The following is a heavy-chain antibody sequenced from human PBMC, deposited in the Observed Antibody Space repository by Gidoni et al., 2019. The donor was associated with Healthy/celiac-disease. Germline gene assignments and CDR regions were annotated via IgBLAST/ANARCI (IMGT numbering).Heavy chain of an antibody. CDR2: IYYSGST. J-gene: IGHJ5*02. V-gene: IGHV4-61*01. CDR1: CGSVSSGSYY. Sequence: QVQLQESGPGLVKPSETLSLTCPVSCGSVSSGSYYWSWIRQPPGKGREWIGYIYYSGSTNYNPSLKSRVTISVDTSKNQFSLKLSSVTAADTAVYYCAGTSTVTTSHWFDPWGQGTLVTVSS. D-gene: IGHD4-17*01. CDR3: AGTSTVTTSHWFDP.